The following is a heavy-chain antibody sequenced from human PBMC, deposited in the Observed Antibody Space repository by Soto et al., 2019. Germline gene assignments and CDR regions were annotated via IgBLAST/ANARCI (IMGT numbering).Heavy chain of an antibody. CDR2: IWYDGSNK. V-gene: IGHV3-33*01. D-gene: IGHD5-12*01. Sequence: QVQLVESGGGVVQPGRSLRLSCAASGFTFSSYGMHWVRQAPGKGLEGVAVIWYDGSNKYYADSVKGRFTISRDNSKNTLYLQMNSLRAEDTAVYYCARDRGYDSVFDYWGQGTLVTVSS. CDR3: ARDRGYDSVFDY. CDR1: GFTFSSYG. J-gene: IGHJ4*02.